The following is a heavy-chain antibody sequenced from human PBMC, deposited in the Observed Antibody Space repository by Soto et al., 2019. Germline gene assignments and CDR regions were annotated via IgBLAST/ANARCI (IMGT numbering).Heavy chain of an antibody. CDR3: ARESHRYCSGGSCYPADYFDY. J-gene: IGHJ4*02. D-gene: IGHD2-15*01. Sequence: GGSLRLSCAASGFTFSSYAMHWVRQAPGKGLEWVAVISYDGSNKYYAGSVKGRFTIYRENAKNSLYLQMNSLRAGDTAVYYCARESHRYCSGGSCYPADYFDYWGQGTLVTVSS. V-gene: IGHV3-30*14. CDR2: ISYDGSNK. CDR1: GFTFSSYA.